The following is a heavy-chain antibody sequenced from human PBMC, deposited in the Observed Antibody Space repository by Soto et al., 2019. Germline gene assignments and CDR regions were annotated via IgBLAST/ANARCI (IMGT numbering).Heavy chain of an antibody. Sequence: SETLSLACTVTGAAFNNYYWSWIRQPPGKGLEWIAYIFSTGTTSYNPSLKSRVTISVDTSKNQFSLKLSSVTAADTAVYYCARSIDPWGKGTLVT. CDR3: ARSIDP. CDR2: IFSTGTT. J-gene: IGHJ5*02. V-gene: IGHV4-59*01. CDR1: GAAFNNYY.